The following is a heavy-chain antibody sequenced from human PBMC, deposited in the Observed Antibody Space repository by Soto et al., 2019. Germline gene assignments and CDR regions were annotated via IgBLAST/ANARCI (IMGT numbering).Heavy chain of an antibody. J-gene: IGHJ4*02. D-gene: IGHD3-22*01. Sequence: GGSLRLSCAASGFTFSIYAMSWVRQAPGKGLKWVSTIGGSGGGASYADIVRGRFTISRDNSQNTLYLQMNSLRAEDTAVYYCAKDAPGSGWLSDYWGQGTLVTVSS. CDR1: GFTFSIYA. CDR2: IGGSGGGA. V-gene: IGHV3-23*01. CDR3: AKDAPGSGWLSDY.